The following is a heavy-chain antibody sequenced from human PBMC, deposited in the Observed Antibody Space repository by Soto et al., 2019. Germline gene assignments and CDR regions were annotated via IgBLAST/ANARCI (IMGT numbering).Heavy chain of an antibody. CDR3: ATKLVTTYGSGYYFDY. CDR2: FDPEDGET. CDR1: GYTLTGLS. V-gene: IGHV1-24*01. D-gene: IGHD4-17*01. J-gene: IGHJ4*02. Sequence: ASVKVSCKVSGYTLTGLSMHWVRQAPGKGLEWMGGFDPEDGETIYAQKFQGRVTMTEDTSTDTAYMELSSLRSEDTAVYYCATKLVTTYGSGYYFDYWGQGTLVTVSS.